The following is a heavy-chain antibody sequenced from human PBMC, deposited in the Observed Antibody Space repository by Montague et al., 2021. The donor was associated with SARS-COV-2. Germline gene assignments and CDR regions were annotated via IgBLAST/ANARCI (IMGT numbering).Heavy chain of an antibody. Sequence: SETLSLTCTASGGSISSYYWSWIRQPPGKGLEWIGYIYYSGSTNYDPSLKSRVTISVDTSKNQFSLKLSSVTAADTAVYYCAREFRIELWQTNWYFGLWGRGTLVTVSS. J-gene: IGHJ2*01. CDR3: AREFRIELWQTNWYFGL. D-gene: IGHD3-16*01. V-gene: IGHV4-59*12. CDR2: IYYSGST. CDR1: GGSISSYY.